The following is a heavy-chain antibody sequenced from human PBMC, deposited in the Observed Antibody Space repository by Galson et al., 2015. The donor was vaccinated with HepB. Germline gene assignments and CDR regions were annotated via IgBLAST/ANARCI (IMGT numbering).Heavy chain of an antibody. CDR1: GFTFSSYS. CDR3: AFTGVYGSSGIRN. V-gene: IGHV3-21*01. J-gene: IGHJ4*02. CDR2: ISSSSSYI. D-gene: IGHD6-6*01. Sequence: SLRLSCAASGFTFSSYSMNWVRQAPGKGLEWVSSISSSSSYIYYADSVKGRFAISRDNAKNSLYLQMISLRAEDTAVYYCAFTGVYGSSGIRNWGQGTLVTVSS.